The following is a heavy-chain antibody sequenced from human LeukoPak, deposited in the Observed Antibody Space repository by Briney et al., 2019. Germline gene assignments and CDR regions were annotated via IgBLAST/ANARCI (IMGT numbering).Heavy chain of an antibody. CDR3: AKDWSGSYSAFDI. CDR2: ISGSGGST. D-gene: IGHD1-26*01. Sequence: GGSLRLSCAASGLTFSSYAMSWVRQAPGKGLEWVSAISGSGGSTYYADSVKGRFTISRDNSKNTLYLEMNSLRAEDTAVYYCAKDWSGSYSAFDIWGQGTMVTVSS. V-gene: IGHV3-23*01. CDR1: GLTFSSYA. J-gene: IGHJ3*02.